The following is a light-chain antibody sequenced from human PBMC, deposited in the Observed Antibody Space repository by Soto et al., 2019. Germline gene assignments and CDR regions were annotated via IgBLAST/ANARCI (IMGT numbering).Light chain of an antibody. J-gene: IGKJ5*01. V-gene: IGKV1-9*01. Sequence: IQLTQSPSSLSAAVGYRVTITCPASQGISSYLAWYQQKPGKAPKLLIYAASTLQSGVPSRFSGSGSGTDFTLTISSLQPEDFATYSCQQLNSYPITFGQGTRLEIK. CDR2: AAS. CDR1: QGISSY. CDR3: QQLNSYPIT.